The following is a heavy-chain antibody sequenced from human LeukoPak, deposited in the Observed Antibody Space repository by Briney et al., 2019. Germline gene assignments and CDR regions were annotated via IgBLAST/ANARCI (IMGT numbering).Heavy chain of an antibody. Sequence: KASETLSLTCTVSGGSISSGSYYWSWIRQPAGKGLEWIGRIYTSGSTNYNPSLKSRVTISVDTSKNQFSLKLSSVTAADTAVYYCAREPYYYDSSGLKGNAFDIWGQGTMVTVSS. CDR1: GGSISSGSYY. CDR2: IYTSGST. CDR3: AREPYYYDSSGLKGNAFDI. D-gene: IGHD3-22*01. V-gene: IGHV4-61*02. J-gene: IGHJ3*02.